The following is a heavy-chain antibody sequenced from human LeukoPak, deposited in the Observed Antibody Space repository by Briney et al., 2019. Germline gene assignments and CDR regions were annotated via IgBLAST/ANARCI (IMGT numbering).Heavy chain of an antibody. D-gene: IGHD3-16*01. J-gene: IGHJ3*02. CDR2: TNPNSGGT. CDR1: GYTFTGYY. V-gene: IGHV1-2*02. Sequence: ASVKVSCKASGYTFTGYYMHWVRQAPGQGLEWMGWTNPNSGGTNYAQKFQGRVTMTRDTSISTAYMELSRLRSDDTAVYYCARFLRSPVDPYAFDIWGQGTMVTVSS. CDR3: ARFLRSPVDPYAFDI.